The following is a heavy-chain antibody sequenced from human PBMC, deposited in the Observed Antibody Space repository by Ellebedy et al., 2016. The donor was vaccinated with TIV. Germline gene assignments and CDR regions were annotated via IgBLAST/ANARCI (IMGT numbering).Heavy chain of an antibody. Sequence: ASVKVSCKESGDTFSSYCVHWVRQAPGQGLQWMGVFKATDGSRIYTQKFQGRVTMTRDTFTNTIYMELSSLRSDDTAVYYCARDNSAVFTGFGFWGQGTLVTVSS. D-gene: IGHD3-10*01. V-gene: IGHV1-46*01. CDR2: FKATDGSR. J-gene: IGHJ5*01. CDR1: GDTFSSYC. CDR3: ARDNSAVFTGFGF.